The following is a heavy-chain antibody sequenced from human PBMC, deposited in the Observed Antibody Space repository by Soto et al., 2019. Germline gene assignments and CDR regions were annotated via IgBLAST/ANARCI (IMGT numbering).Heavy chain of an antibody. CDR3: ARGLRQEYSGYDEKNYYYYYYGMDV. D-gene: IGHD5-12*01. CDR2: INPSGGST. CDR1: GYTFTSYY. J-gene: IGHJ6*02. V-gene: IGHV1-46*01. Sequence: GASVKVSCKASGYTFTSYYMHWVRQAPGQGLEWMGIINPSGGSTSYAQKFQGRVTMTRDTSTSTVYMELSSLRSEDTAVYYCARGLRQEYSGYDEKNYYYYYYGMDVWGQGTTVTVSS.